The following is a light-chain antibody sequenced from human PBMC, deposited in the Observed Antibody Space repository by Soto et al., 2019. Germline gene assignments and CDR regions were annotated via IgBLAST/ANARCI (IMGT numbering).Light chain of an antibody. CDR2: GNS. CDR1: SSNIGAGYD. Sequence: QSVLTQPPSVSGAPGQRVTISCTGTSSNIGAGYDVHWYQQLPGTAPKLLIYGNSNRPSGVPDRFSGSKSGTSASLAITGLQAEAEAEYYCQSYDSSLSGSVVFGGGTKLTVL. V-gene: IGLV1-40*01. J-gene: IGLJ2*01. CDR3: QSYDSSLSGSVV.